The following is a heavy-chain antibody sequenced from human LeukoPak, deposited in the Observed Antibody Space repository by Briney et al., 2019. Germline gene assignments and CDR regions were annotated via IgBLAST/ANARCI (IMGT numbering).Heavy chain of an antibody. D-gene: IGHD3-10*01. J-gene: IGHJ5*02. CDR1: GFTFSSYA. V-gene: IGHV3-30*03. Sequence: GGSLRLSCAASGFTFSSYAMIWVRQAPGKGLEWVAVILYDGSITYYAASVKGRFTISRDNSKNTLYLQMNSLRAEDTAVYFCARVATGSYDWFDPWGQGTLVTVSS. CDR2: ILYDGSIT. CDR3: ARVATGSYDWFDP.